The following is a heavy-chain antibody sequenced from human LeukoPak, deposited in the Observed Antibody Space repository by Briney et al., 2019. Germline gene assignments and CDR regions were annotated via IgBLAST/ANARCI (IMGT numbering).Heavy chain of an antibody. D-gene: IGHD2-2*01. CDR2: MSYDGTNK. J-gene: IGHJ4*02. Sequence: GGSLRLSCAASGFTFSSYAMSWVRQAPGKGLEWVAVMSYDGTNKYYADSVKGRFTMSRDNSKNTPYLQMNSLRAEDTAVYYCARDLVWVVVVPAANLDSWGQGTLVTVSS. CDR1: GFTFSSYA. CDR3: ARDLVWVVVVPAANLDS. V-gene: IGHV3-30-3*01.